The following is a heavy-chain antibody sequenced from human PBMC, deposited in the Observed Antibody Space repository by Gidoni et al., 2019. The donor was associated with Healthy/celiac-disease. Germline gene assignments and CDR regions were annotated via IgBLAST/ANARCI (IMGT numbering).Heavy chain of an antibody. Sequence: EVQLVESGGGLVKPGGSLRLSCAASGFTFSSYSMNWVRQAPGKGLEWVSSISSSSSYIYYADSVKGRFTISRDNAKNSLYLQMNSLRAEDTAVYYCARDLEGHDYSNYGGLDGDYWGQGTLVTVSS. D-gene: IGHD4-4*01. CDR1: GFTFSSYS. CDR3: ARDLEGHDYSNYGGLDGDY. J-gene: IGHJ4*02. V-gene: IGHV3-21*01. CDR2: ISSSSSYI.